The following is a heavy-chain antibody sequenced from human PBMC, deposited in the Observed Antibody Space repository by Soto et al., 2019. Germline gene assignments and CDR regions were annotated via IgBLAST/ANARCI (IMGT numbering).Heavy chain of an antibody. Sequence: QVQLQESGPGLVKPSQTLSLTCTVSGGSISSGGYYWSWIRQHPGKGLEWIGYIYYSGSTYHNPSLKSRVTISVDTSKNQFSLKLSSVTAADTAVYYCARGGDCGGDCYSDGLDYWGQGTLVTVSS. CDR3: ARGGDCGGDCYSDGLDY. J-gene: IGHJ4*02. CDR1: GGSISSGGYY. D-gene: IGHD2-21*02. V-gene: IGHV4-31*03. CDR2: IYYSGST.